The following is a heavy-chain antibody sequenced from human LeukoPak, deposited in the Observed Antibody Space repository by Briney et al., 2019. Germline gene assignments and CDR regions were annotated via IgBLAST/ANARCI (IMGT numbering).Heavy chain of an antibody. V-gene: IGHV3-23*01. CDR3: AKPPLWFGEFEMYNWFDP. CDR1: GFTFSSYA. J-gene: IGHJ5*02. D-gene: IGHD3-10*01. CDR2: ISGSGGST. Sequence: PGGSLRLSCAASGFTFSSYAMSWVRQAPGKGLEWVSAISGSGGSTHYADSVKGRFTISRDNSKNTLYLQMNSLRAEDTAVYYCAKPPLWFGEFEMYNWFDPWGQGNLVTVSS.